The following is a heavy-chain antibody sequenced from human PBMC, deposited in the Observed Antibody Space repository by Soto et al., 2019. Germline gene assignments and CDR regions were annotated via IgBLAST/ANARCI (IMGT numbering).Heavy chain of an antibody. CDR2: VGGSDTDK. CDR1: GFTFSAYA. Sequence: EVQLLESGGGVVQPWGSLRLSCAASGFTFSAYAMSWVRQAPGKGLQWVSGVGGSDTDKHYADSVRGRFTVSRDNSKNTLYLQMNSLRVDDTAVYYCAKDATAVNGVWDPFDMWGQGTEVTVSS. V-gene: IGHV3-23*01. CDR3: AKDATAVNGVWDPFDM. D-gene: IGHD2-8*01. J-gene: IGHJ3*02.